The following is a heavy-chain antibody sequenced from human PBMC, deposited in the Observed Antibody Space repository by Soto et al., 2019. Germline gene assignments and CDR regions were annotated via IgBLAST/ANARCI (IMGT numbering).Heavy chain of an antibody. D-gene: IGHD1-26*01. J-gene: IGHJ5*02. CDR3: ARDFGGP. V-gene: IGHV3-7*05. CDR2: IKEDGSEK. Sequence: GGSLRLSCTASGFTFSSYWMNWVRQAPGKGLEWVGNIKEDGSEKFYVDSVKGRFTISRDNAKNSLYLDTNSLRVEDTAIYFCARDFGGPWGQGTRVTVSS. CDR1: GFTFSSYW.